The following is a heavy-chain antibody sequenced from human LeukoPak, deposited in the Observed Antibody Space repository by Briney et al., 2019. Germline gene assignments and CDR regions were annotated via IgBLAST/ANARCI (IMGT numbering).Heavy chain of an antibody. CDR3: ARDDRGPPRNEYYYCGMDV. Sequence: SVKVSCKASGGTFSSYAISWVRQAPGQGLEWMGGIIPIFGTANYAQKFQGRVTITADESTSTAYMELSSLRSEDTAVYYCARDDRGPPRNEYYYCGMDVWGQGTTVTVSS. V-gene: IGHV1-69*13. J-gene: IGHJ6*02. CDR2: IIPIFGTA. D-gene: IGHD3-22*01. CDR1: GGTFSSYA.